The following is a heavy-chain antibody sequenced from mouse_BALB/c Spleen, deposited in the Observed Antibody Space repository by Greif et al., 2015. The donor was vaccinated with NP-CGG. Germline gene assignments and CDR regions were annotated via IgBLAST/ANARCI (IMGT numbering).Heavy chain of an antibody. Sequence: EVQLQQSGPELVKPGASVKISCKTSGYTFTEYTLHWVKQSHGKSLEWIGGINPNNGGTIYNQKFKDKATLTEDRSSSTAYMELRSLTSEDSAVYYCVRERYGNWYFDVWGAGTTVTVSS. CDR3: VRERYGNWYFDV. CDR1: GYTFTEYT. V-gene: IGHV1-18*01. CDR2: INPNNGGT. J-gene: IGHJ1*01. D-gene: IGHD2-1*01.